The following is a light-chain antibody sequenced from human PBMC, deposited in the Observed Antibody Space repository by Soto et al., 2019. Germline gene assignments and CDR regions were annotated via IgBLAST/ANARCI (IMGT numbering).Light chain of an antibody. Sequence: DVQLTHSPSFLSASVGDRVTIPCRASHDISTALAWYQQKPGKAPKLLIYAASTLQSGVPSRFSGSGSGTDFTLTISSLQPEDFATYYCQQLNSYPITFGQGTRLEIK. CDR2: AAS. CDR1: HDISTA. J-gene: IGKJ5*01. V-gene: IGKV1-9*01. CDR3: QQLNSYPIT.